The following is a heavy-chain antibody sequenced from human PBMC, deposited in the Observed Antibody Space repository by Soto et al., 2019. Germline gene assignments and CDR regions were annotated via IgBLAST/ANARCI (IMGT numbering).Heavy chain of an antibody. D-gene: IGHD4-17*01. CDR2: IYYSGST. Sequence: SETLSLTCTVSGGSISSYYWSWIRQPPGKGLEWIGYIYYSGSTNYNPSLKSRVTISVDTSKNQFSLKLSSVTAADTAVYYCARHTPWDYGAYVTHAAFDICGQRSMAPVSS. CDR3: ARHTPWDYGAYVTHAAFDI. CDR1: GGSISSYY. J-gene: IGHJ3*02. V-gene: IGHV4-59*08.